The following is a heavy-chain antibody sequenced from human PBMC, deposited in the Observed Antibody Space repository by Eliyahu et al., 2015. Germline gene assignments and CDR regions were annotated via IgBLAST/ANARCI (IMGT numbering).Heavy chain of an antibody. V-gene: IGHV4-59*11. D-gene: IGHD2-15*01. CDR3: ARASGYCSGGGCLDAFDV. J-gene: IGHJ3*01. CDR1: GVSISSHS. CDR2: IYSTWDR. Sequence: QVQLQQSGPGLVSPLETLSLTCSISGVSISSHSWSWIRQSPEKGLECIAYIYSTWDRISKPPLGSRVTISIDESNNQFSLSLRSVVAADTAMYYCARASGYCSGGGCLDAFDVWGHGTSVTVSS.